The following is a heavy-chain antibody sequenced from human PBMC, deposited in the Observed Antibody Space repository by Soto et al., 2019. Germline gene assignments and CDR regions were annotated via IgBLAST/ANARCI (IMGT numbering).Heavy chain of an antibody. D-gene: IGHD2-15*01. CDR3: ARRYCSGGSCSPGWFDP. CDR2: IYHSGST. Sequence: SETLSLTCAVSGGSISSGGYSWSWIRQPPGKGLEWIGYIYHSGSTYYNPSLKSRVTISVDRSKNQFSLKLSSVTAADTAVYYCARRYCSGGSCSPGWFDPWGQGTLVTVSS. CDR1: GGSISSGGYS. J-gene: IGHJ5*02. V-gene: IGHV4-30-2*01.